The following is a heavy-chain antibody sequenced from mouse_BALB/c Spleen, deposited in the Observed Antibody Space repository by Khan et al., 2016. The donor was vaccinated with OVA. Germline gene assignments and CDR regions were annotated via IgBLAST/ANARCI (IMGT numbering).Heavy chain of an antibody. V-gene: IGHV1-4*01. CDR3: VRDGAYHRNDGWFAY. CDR2: INPSNDYT. Sequence: QVQLQQSGAELARPGASVKMSCKASGYTFTSYTIHWIKKRPGQGLEWIGYINPSNDYTNYNQKFKDKAILTTDKSSTTAYLRLSSLTSDDSAVYNCVRDGAYHRNDGWFAYWGQGTLVTVSA. CDR1: GYTFTSYT. J-gene: IGHJ3*01. D-gene: IGHD2-14*01.